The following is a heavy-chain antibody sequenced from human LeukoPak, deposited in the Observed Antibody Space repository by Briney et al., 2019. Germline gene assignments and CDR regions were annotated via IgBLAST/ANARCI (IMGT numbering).Heavy chain of an antibody. V-gene: IGHV1-24*01. CDR1: GYTLTELS. D-gene: IGHD5-24*01. J-gene: IGHJ4*02. CDR3: ATEQPQMATMAFDY. CDR2: FDPEDGET. Sequence: ASVKVSCKVSGYTLTELSMHWVRQAPGKGLEWMGGFDPEDGETIYAQKFQGRVTMTEDTSTDTAYMELSSLRSEDTAVYYCATEQPQMATMAFDYWGQGTLVTVSS.